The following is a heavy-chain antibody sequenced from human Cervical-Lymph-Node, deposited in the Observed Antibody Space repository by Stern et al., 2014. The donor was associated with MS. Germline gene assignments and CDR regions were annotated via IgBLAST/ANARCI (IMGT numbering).Heavy chain of an antibody. CDR1: GSTVNSNY. J-gene: IGHJ5*02. D-gene: IGHD5-24*01. V-gene: IGHV3-66*01. CDR3: TREMAARRLDP. CDR2: FYSGIST. Sequence: EVQLVESGGTLVQPGGSLRISCAASGSTVNSNYMTWGRQAPGKGLEWVSIFYSGISTYYEESVKGRFSFSIDNSKNTLFLHMNNLRVEDTAMYYCTREMAARRLDPWGQGTLVIVSA.